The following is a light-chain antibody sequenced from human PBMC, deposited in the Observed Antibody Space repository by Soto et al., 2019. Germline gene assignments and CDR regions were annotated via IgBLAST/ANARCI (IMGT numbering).Light chain of an antibody. CDR2: DVS. Sequence: QSVLTQPASVSGSPGQSITISCTGTSSDVGGYNYVSWYQHHPGKAPKLIIYDVSNRPSAVSIRFSGSKSDNTASLTISGLQPEDEADYHCSSYTTSNTRQIVFGTGTKVTVL. J-gene: IGLJ1*01. CDR1: SSDVGGYNY. CDR3: SSYTTSNTRQIV. V-gene: IGLV2-14*03.